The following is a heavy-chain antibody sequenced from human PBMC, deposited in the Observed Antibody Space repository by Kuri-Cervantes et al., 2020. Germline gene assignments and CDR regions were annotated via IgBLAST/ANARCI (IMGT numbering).Heavy chain of an antibody. CDR3: AKDRLDYDFWSGYYLNYFDY. CDR1: GFTFDDYA. Sequence: GGSLRLSCAASGFTFDDYAMHWVRQAPGKGLEWVSAISGSGGSTYYADSVKGRFTISRDNSKNTLYLQMNSLRAEDTAVYYCAKDRLDYDFWSGYYLNYFDYWGQGTLVTVSS. CDR2: ISGSGGST. J-gene: IGHJ4*02. V-gene: IGHV3-23*01. D-gene: IGHD3-3*01.